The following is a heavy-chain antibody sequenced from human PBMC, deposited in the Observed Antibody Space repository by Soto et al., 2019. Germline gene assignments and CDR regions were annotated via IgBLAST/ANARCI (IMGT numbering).Heavy chain of an antibody. J-gene: IGHJ5*02. CDR1: GGTFSSYA. D-gene: IGHD4-17*01. CDR3: ASSTVTTTPNWFDP. Sequence: SVKVSCKASGGTFSSYAISWVRQAPGQGLEWMGGIIPIFGTANYAQKFQGRVTITADESTSTAYMELSSLRSEDTAVYYCASSTVTTTPNWFDPWGQGTLVTVSS. V-gene: IGHV1-69*13. CDR2: IIPIFGTA.